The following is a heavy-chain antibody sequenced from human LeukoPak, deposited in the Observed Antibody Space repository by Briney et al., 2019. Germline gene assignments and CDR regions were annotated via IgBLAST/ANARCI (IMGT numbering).Heavy chain of an antibody. CDR2: ISSSSSYI. Sequence: GGSLRLSCAASGFTFSSYSMDWVRQAPGKGLEWVSSISSSSSYIYYADSVKGRFTISRDNAKNSLYLQMNSLRAEDTAVYYCARAIMGYCSGGSCYVAVYWGQGTLVTVSS. CDR1: GFTFSSYS. CDR3: ARAIMGYCSGGSCYVAVY. V-gene: IGHV3-21*01. J-gene: IGHJ4*02. D-gene: IGHD2-15*01.